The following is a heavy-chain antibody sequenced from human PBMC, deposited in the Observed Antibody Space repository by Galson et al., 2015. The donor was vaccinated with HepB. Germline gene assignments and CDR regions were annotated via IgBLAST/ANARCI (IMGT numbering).Heavy chain of an antibody. D-gene: IGHD3-22*01. CDR3: ARQSKIVVPASDQHGMDV. V-gene: IGHV5-10-1*01. CDR2: IDPSDFYT. J-gene: IGHJ6*02. CDR1: GYSFTTYW. Sequence: QSGAEVKKPGESLRISCKGSGYSFTTYWINWVRQMPGKGLEWMGRIDPSDFYTAYSPSFQGHVSISADKSVSTAFLYWSRLKASVTAIYYCARQSKIVVPASDQHGMDVWGQGTTVTVSS.